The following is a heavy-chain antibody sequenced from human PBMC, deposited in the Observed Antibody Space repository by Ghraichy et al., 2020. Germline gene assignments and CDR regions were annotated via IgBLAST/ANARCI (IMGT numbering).Heavy chain of an antibody. D-gene: IGHD4-17*01. CDR3: AREGASYGDPDDAFDI. Sequence: GGSLRLSCAASGFTFSSYAMHWVRQAPGKGLEWVAVISYDGSNKYYADSVKGRFTISRDNSKNTLYLQMNSLRAEDTAVYYCAREGASYGDPDDAFDIWGQGTMVTVSS. CDR1: GFTFSSYA. J-gene: IGHJ3*02. CDR2: ISYDGSNK. V-gene: IGHV3-30-3*01.